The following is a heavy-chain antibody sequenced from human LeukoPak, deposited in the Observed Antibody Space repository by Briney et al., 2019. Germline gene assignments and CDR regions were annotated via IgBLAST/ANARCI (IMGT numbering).Heavy chain of an antibody. J-gene: IGHJ4*02. CDR3: ARSSSIAAPPGY. CDR1: GGSISSSSYY. CDR2: IYYSGST. V-gene: IGHV4-39*07. Sequence: SETLSLTCTVSGGSISSSSYYWGWIRQPPGKGLEWIGSIYYSGSTYYNPSLKSRVTISVDTSKNQFSLKLSSVTAADTAVYYCARSSSIAAPPGYWGQGTLVTVSS. D-gene: IGHD6-6*01.